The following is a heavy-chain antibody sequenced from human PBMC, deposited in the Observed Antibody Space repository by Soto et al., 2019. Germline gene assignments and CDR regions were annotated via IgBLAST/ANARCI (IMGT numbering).Heavy chain of an antibody. D-gene: IGHD6-13*01. Sequence: SETLSLTCTVSGGSISSSSYYWGWIRQPPGKGLEWIGSIYYSGSTYYNPSLKSRVTISVDTSKNQFSLKLSSVTAADTAVYYCASGRPIAAARFLSYYYYGMDVWGQGTTVTVSS. CDR3: ASGRPIAAARFLSYYYYGMDV. V-gene: IGHV4-39*01. CDR1: GGSISSSSYY. J-gene: IGHJ6*02. CDR2: IYYSGST.